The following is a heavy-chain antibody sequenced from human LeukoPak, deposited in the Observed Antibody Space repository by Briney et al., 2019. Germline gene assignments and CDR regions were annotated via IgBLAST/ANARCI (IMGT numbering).Heavy chain of an antibody. CDR2: IYYSGST. Sequence: PSETLSLTCTVSGGSISSYYWSWIRQPPGKGLEWIGYIYYSGSTNYNPSLKSRVTISVDTSKNQFSLKLSSVTAADTAVYYCARRSFGVIIVPWGQGTLVTVSS. CDR3: ARRSFGVIIVP. D-gene: IGHD3-3*01. J-gene: IGHJ5*02. CDR1: GGSISSYY. V-gene: IGHV4-59*12.